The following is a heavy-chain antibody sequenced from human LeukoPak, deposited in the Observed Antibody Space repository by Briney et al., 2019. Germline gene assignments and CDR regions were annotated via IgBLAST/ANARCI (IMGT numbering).Heavy chain of an antibody. J-gene: IGHJ4*02. CDR2: IRSNTYGATA. V-gene: IGHV3-49*04. CDR1: GLTFGGYP. CDR3: TRGPLFDY. Sequence: GGSLRLSCKPSGLTFGGYPMGWVRQAPGKGLEWVAYIRSNTYGATAEYAASVKGRFTISRDDSKNIASLQMNSLKTEDTAVYYCTRGPLFDYWGQGTLVSVSS.